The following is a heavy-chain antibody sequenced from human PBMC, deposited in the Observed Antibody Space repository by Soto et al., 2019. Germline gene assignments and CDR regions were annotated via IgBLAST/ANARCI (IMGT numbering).Heavy chain of an antibody. CDR3: AREDIIKIFGVVTANWFDT. CDR2: IIPIFGTA. D-gene: IGHD3-3*01. J-gene: IGHJ5*02. Sequence: SVKVSCKASGGTFSSYAISWVRQAPGQGLEWMGGIIPIFGTANYAQKFQGRVTITADESTSTAYMELSSLRSEDTAVYYCAREDIIKIFGVVTANWFDTWGQGTLVTVSS. CDR1: GGTFSSYA. V-gene: IGHV1-69*13.